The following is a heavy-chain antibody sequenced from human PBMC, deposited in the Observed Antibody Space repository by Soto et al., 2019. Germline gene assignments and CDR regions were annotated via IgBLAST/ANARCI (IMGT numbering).Heavy chain of an antibody. V-gene: IGHV1-69*02. CDR3: ARVEDSSSWFDY. Sequence: QVQLVQSGAEVKKPGSSVKVSCKASGGTFSSYTISWVRQAPGQGLEWMGRIIPILGIANYAQKFQGRVTMTADKATSAAYLELSSLRSEDTAVYYCARVEDSSSWFDYWGQGTLITVSS. D-gene: IGHD6-13*01. CDR1: GGTFSSYT. J-gene: IGHJ4*02. CDR2: IIPILGIA.